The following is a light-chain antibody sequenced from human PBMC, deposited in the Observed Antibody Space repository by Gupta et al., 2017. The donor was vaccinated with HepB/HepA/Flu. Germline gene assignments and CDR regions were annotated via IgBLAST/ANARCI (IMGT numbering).Light chain of an antibody. J-gene: IGLJ2*01. CDR3: SSYTSSSTLV. V-gene: IGLV2-14*01. CDR1: SSDVGGYNY. CDR2: DVS. Sequence: QPALTQPASVSGSPGQSITISCPGTSSDVGGYNYVSWDQQHPGKAPKLMIYDVSKRPAGVSNRFSGSKSGNTASLTISGLQAEDEADYYCSSYTSSSTLVFGGGTKLTVL.